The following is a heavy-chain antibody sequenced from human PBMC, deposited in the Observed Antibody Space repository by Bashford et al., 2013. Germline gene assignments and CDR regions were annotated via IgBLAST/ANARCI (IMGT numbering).Heavy chain of an antibody. CDR1: GGSISSSSYY. Sequence: SETLSLTCTVSGGSISSSSYYWGWIRQPPGKGLEWIGSIYYSGSTYYNPSLKSRVTISVDTSKNQFSLKLSSVTAADTAVYYCASHDYGDYVDDAFDIWGQGTMVTVSS. CDR2: IYYSGST. J-gene: IGHJ3*02. CDR3: ASHDYGDYVDDAFDI. V-gene: IGHV4-39*07. D-gene: IGHD4-17*01.